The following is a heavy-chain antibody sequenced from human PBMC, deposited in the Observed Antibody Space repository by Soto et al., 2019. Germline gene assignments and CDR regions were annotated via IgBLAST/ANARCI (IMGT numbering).Heavy chain of an antibody. CDR2: IYHSGST. CDR1: GGSISSSNW. V-gene: IGHV4-4*02. Sequence: TLSLTCAVSGGSISSSNWWSWVRQPPGKGLEWIGEIYHSGSTNYNPSLKSRVTIPVDKSKNQFSLKLSSVTAADTAVYYCARYSGYDYGFDYWGQGTLVTVSS. CDR3: ARYSGYDYGFDY. D-gene: IGHD5-12*01. J-gene: IGHJ4*02.